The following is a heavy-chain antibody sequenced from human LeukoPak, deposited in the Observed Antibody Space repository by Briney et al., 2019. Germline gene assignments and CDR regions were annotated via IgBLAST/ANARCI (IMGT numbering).Heavy chain of an antibody. CDR3: VRDQRRGWYPDY. V-gene: IGHV3-11*06. J-gene: IGHJ4*02. D-gene: IGHD6-19*01. CDR2: ISSTSSVT. CDR1: GFTFSDYY. Sequence: PGGSLRLSCAASGFTFSDYYMNWIRQAPGKGLEWVSYISSTSSVTSYADFVKGRFTISRDNAKNSLDLQMNSLRAEDTAVYYCVRDQRRGWYPDYWGQGTLVTVSS.